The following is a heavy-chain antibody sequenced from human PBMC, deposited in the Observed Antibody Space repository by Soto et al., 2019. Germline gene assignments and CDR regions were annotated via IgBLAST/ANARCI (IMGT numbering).Heavy chain of an antibody. CDR3: ARVAYDFWSGNHKEGGMDV. Sequence: QVQLVQSGAEVKKPGSSVKVSCKASGGTFSSYAISWVRQAPGQGLEWMGGIIPIFGTANYAQKFQGRVTITADESTSTAYMELSSLRSEDTAVYYCARVAYDFWSGNHKEGGMDVWGQGTTVTVSS. CDR1: GGTFSSYA. V-gene: IGHV1-69*12. D-gene: IGHD3-3*01. J-gene: IGHJ6*02. CDR2: IIPIFGTA.